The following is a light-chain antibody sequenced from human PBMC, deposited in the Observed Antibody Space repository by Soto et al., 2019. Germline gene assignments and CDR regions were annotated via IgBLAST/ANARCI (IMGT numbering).Light chain of an antibody. CDR3: SSYTNINTRACV. Sequence: QAVVTQPPSASGTPGQRVTISCSGSNSNIGTNYVYWYQQLPGTAPKLLIYRNNQRPSGVPDRFSGSKSGTSASLAISGLRSEDEADYYCSSYTNINTRACVFGTGTKLTVL. J-gene: IGLJ1*01. CDR1: NSNIGTNY. CDR2: RNN. V-gene: IGLV1-47*01.